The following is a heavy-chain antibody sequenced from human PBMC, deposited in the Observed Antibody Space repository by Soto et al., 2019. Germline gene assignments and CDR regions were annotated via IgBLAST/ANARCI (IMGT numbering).Heavy chain of an antibody. CDR1: GYTFTGYY. J-gene: IGHJ1*01. CDR3: ARGGIAMAHSED. V-gene: IGHV1-2*04. D-gene: IGHD6-19*01. CDR2: INPNSGGT. Sequence: GASVKVSCKASGYTFTGYYMHWVRQAPGQGLEWLGWINPNSGGTNYAQKFQGWVTMNRDTSIRTAYMELSRLRSDATAVYSCARGGIAMAHSEDWGQGTLATVSS.